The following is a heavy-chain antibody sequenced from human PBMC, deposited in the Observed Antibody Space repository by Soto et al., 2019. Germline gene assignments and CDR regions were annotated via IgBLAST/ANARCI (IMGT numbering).Heavy chain of an antibody. Sequence: QVQLVQSGAEVKKPGSSVRVSCKASGGTFSSFVVIWVRQAPGQGLEWMGETFPIFASANYAQNFQGRVAINSDDFTNTVYMELSNLRSDDAAVYYCAAGEISGYYGFDVWVQGTTVIVSS. CDR2: TFPIFASA. CDR1: GGTFSSFV. CDR3: AAGEISGYYGFDV. D-gene: IGHD3-16*01. J-gene: IGHJ6*02. V-gene: IGHV1-69*05.